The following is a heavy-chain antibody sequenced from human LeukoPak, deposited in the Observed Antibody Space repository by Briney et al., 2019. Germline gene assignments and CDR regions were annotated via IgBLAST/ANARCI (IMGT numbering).Heavy chain of an antibody. CDR3: ARHIWKVSCRSTSCSSLDY. D-gene: IGHD2-2*01. Sequence: PGGSLRLSCAASGFTFSNYGMEWVRQAPGKGLEWVALIWNDGNNKHYADSVKGRFSTSRDTSKNTLYLQIDSRRAEDAAVYYCARHIWKVSCRSTSCSSLDYWGQGTLVTVSS. CDR1: GFTFSNYG. CDR2: IWNDGNNK. V-gene: IGHV3-33*01. J-gene: IGHJ4*02.